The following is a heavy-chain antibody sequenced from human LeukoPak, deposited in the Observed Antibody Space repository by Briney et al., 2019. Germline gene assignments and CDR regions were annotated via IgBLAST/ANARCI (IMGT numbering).Heavy chain of an antibody. CDR2: IQSKTDGGTT. Sequence: GGSLRLSCAASGFTFSNAWMSWVRQAPGKGLEWVGRIQSKTDGGTTDYPAPVKGRFTISRDDSKNTLYLQMNSLKTEDTAVYYCTTDYIAAAGYYYYGMDVWGQGTTVTVSS. D-gene: IGHD6-13*01. V-gene: IGHV3-15*01. CDR1: GFTFSNAW. CDR3: TTDYIAAAGYYYYGMDV. J-gene: IGHJ6*02.